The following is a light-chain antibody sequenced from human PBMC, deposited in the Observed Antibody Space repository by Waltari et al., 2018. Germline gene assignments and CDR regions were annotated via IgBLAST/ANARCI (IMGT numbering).Light chain of an antibody. V-gene: IGLV2-11*01. J-gene: IGLJ2*01. CDR3: CSYAGSYTVL. CDR2: DVT. Sequence: QSALTQPRSVSGSPGQSVTISCTGTSSDLGASKYASWYQQYPGKAPKLMSYDVTKRPSGVPDRFSGSKSGNTASLTISGLQAEDEADYYCCSYAGSYTVLFGGGTKLTVL. CDR1: SSDLGASKY.